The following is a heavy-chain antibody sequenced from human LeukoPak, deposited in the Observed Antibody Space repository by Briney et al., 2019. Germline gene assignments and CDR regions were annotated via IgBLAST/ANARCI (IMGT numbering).Heavy chain of an antibody. CDR1: GGSISSYY. Sequence: KPSETLSLTCTVSGGSISSYYWSWIRQPPGKGLEWIGYIYYSGTTNYNPSLKSRVTISVDTSKNQFSLKLSSVTAADTAVYYCARVKAAAGLDAFDIWGLGTMVTVSS. CDR2: IYYSGTT. V-gene: IGHV4-59*01. CDR3: ARVKAAAGLDAFDI. D-gene: IGHD6-13*01. J-gene: IGHJ3*02.